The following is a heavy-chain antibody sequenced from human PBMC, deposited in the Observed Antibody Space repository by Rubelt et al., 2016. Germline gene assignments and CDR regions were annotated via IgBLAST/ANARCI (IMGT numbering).Heavy chain of an antibody. CDR1: GYTFTGYY. CDR2: INPNSGGT. Sequence: QVQLVQSGAEVKKPGASVKVSCKASGYTFTGYYIHWVRQAPGQGLEWMGRINPNSGGTNYAQKIQGRVTMTRDTSNNRFSLRLRSGTAADTALYYGVKMIVGATGDWGQGTQVTVSS. V-gene: IGHV1-2*06. J-gene: IGHJ4*02. CDR3: VKMIVGATGD. D-gene: IGHD1-26*01.